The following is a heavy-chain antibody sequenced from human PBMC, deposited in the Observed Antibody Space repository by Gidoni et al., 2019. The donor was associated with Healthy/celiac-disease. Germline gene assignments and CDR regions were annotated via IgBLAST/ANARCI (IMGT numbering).Heavy chain of an antibody. Sequence: QVQLVQSGAEVQKPGASVKVSCKASGYTFTSYYMHWVRQAPGQGLEWMGIINPSGGRTSYEQKFQGRVTMTRDTYTSTVYMELSSLRSEDTAVYYCARALVGYSSSWSLAFDIWGQGTMVTVSS. J-gene: IGHJ3*02. CDR3: ARALVGYSSSWSLAFDI. D-gene: IGHD6-13*01. V-gene: IGHV1-46*01. CDR2: INPSGGRT. CDR1: GYTFTSYY.